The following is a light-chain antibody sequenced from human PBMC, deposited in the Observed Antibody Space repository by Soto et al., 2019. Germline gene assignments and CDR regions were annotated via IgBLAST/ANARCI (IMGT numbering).Light chain of an antibody. CDR1: QSISSW. V-gene: IGKV1-5*01. J-gene: IGKJ1*01. CDR3: QQLNTYPWT. CDR2: AAS. Sequence: DIQMTQSPSTLSASVGDRVTITCRASQSISSWLAWYQQKPGKSPMLLIYAASTLLSGVPPRFSGSGSGADFTLTISSLQPEDFATYYCQQLNTYPWTFGQGTKVDIK.